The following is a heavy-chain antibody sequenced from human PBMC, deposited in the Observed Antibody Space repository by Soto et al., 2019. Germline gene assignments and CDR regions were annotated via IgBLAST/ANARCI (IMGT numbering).Heavy chain of an antibody. J-gene: IGHJ5*02. CDR1: GGSISSGGYY. CDR3: ARGGAAAGYNWFDP. CDR2: IYYSGST. D-gene: IGHD6-13*01. V-gene: IGHV4-31*03. Sequence: LSLTCTVSGGSISSGGYYWSWIRQHPGKGLEWIGYIYYSGSTYYNPSLKSRVTISVGTSKNQFSLKLSSVTAADTAVYYCARGGAAAGYNWFDPWGQGTLVTSP.